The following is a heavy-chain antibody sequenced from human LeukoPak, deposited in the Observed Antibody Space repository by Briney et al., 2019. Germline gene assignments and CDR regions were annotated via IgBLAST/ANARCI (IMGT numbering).Heavy chain of an antibody. V-gene: IGHV3-21*01. J-gene: IGHJ4*02. CDR2: ISSRSSYI. CDR3: ARDLDRFGYSNFDY. D-gene: IGHD6-13*01. CDR1: GFTFSSYS. Sequence: GGSLRLSCAASGFTFSSYSMNWVRQAPGKGLEWVSSISSRSSYIYYADSVKGQFTISRDNAKNSLYLQMNCLRAEDTAVYYCARDLDRFGYSNFDYWGQGTLVTVSS.